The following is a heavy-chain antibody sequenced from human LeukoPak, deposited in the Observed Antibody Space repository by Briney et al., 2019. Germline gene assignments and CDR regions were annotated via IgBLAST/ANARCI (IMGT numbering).Heavy chain of an antibody. J-gene: IGHJ4*02. CDR3: ATLNYYDSSGS. CDR1: GGSISSYY. CDR2: IYYSGST. D-gene: IGHD3-22*01. Sequence: SETLSLTCTVSGGSISSYYWSWIRQPPGKGLEWIGYIYYSGSTNYNPSLKSRVTISVDRSKNQFSLKLSSVTAADTAVYYCATLNYYDSSGSWGQGTLVTVSS. V-gene: IGHV4-59*12.